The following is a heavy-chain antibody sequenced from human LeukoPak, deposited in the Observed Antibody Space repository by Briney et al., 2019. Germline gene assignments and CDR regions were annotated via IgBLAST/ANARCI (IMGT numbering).Heavy chain of an antibody. CDR3: ARVLKTYNWNPYFDY. CDR2: INHSGST. Sequence: SETLSLTCAAYGGSFSGYYWSWIRQPPGKGLEWIGEINHSGSTNYNPSLKSRVTISVDTSKNQFSLKLSSVTAADTAVYYCARVLKTYNWNPYFDYWGQGTLVTVSS. J-gene: IGHJ4*02. V-gene: IGHV4-34*01. D-gene: IGHD1-20*01. CDR1: GGSFSGYY.